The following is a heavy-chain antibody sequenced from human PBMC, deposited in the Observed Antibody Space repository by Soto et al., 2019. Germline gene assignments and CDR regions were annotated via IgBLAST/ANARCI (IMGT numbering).Heavy chain of an antibody. CDR2: IIPIFGTA. Sequence: VKVSCKASGGTFSSYAISWVRQAPGQGLEWMGGIIPIFGTANYAQKFQGRVTITADKSTSTAYMELSSLRSEDTAVYYCASHYYDSSGYYPNWFDPWGQGTLVTVS. D-gene: IGHD3-22*01. V-gene: IGHV1-69*06. CDR3: ASHYYDSSGYYPNWFDP. J-gene: IGHJ5*02. CDR1: GGTFSSYA.